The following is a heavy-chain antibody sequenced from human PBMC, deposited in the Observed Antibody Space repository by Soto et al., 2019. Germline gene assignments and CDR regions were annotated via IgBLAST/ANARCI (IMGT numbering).Heavy chain of an antibody. CDR1: GFSFTDYY. V-gene: IGHV1-2*04. J-gene: IGHJ4*01. CDR2: INPNNGGT. Sequence: QVQLVQSGAEVKEPGASVKVSCTASGFSFTDYYMHWVRQAPGQGLEWMGWINPNNGGTKYAQKFLDWVTMTSDTSVSTVCMELRRLSSDDTSVYYCARDPSQGQFLPFDYCCHGTLITVSS. CDR3: ARDPSQGQFLPFDY.